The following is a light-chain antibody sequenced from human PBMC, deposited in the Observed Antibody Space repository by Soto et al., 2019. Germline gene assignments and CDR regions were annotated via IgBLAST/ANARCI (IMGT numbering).Light chain of an antibody. J-gene: IGKJ2*01. CDR2: AAS. CDR1: QSIRSY. CDR3: QQSDSTPYT. V-gene: IGKV1-39*01. Sequence: DIQMTQSPSSLSASVGDRVTITCRASQSIRSYLNWYQQKPGKAPKLLIYAASSLQSGVPSRFSSSGSGTDFTLTISSLQPEDFATYYCQQSDSTPYTFGQGTKLEIK.